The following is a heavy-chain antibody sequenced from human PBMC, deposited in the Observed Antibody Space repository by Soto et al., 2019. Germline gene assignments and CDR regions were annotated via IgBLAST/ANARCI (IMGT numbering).Heavy chain of an antibody. Sequence: QGQLVQSGPEVKKPGASVKVSCKASGYTFSRYGISWVRQAPGQGLEWMGWVSGYNGDTKYAQKVQGRVTKTIDPSTYTASMELRSLTSDDTAIYYCAKNGQPPYYYYGMDVWGQGTTVTVSS. CDR1: GYTFSRYG. V-gene: IGHV1-18*01. D-gene: IGHD2-8*01. J-gene: IGHJ6*02. CDR3: AKNGQPPYYYYGMDV. CDR2: VSGYNGDT.